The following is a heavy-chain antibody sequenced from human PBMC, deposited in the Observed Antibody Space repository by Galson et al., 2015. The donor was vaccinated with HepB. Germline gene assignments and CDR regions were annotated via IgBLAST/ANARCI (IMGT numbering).Heavy chain of an antibody. J-gene: IGHJ6*03. CDR1: GFTFSSYA. CDR2: ISGSGGST. Sequence: SLRLSCAASGFTFSSYAMSWVRQAPGKGLEWVSAISGSGGSTYYADSVKGRFTISRDNSKNTLYLQMNSLRAEDTAVYYCAKGEWPPPGYMDVWGKGTTVTVSS. CDR3: AKGEWPPPGYMDV. D-gene: IGHD3-3*01. V-gene: IGHV3-23*01.